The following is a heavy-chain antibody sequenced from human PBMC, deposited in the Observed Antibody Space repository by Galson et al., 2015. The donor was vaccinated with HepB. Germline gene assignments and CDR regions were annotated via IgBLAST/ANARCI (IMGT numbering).Heavy chain of an antibody. D-gene: IGHD6-13*01. V-gene: IGHV4-39*02. J-gene: IGHJ5*02. CDR2: IYYTGST. Sequence: TPGKGLEWIGNIYYTGSTYYNPSLKNRVTISLDRSKNTFSLRLTSVSAADTAIYFCARPRGKAAVGSNSWFDPWGQGALVTVS. CDR3: ARPRGKAAVGSNSWFDP.